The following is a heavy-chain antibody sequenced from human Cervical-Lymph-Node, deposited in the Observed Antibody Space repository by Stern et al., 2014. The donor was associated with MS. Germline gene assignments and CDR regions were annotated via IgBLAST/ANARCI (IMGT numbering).Heavy chain of an antibody. V-gene: IGHV3-74*02. CDR2: INSDGTTT. CDR1: GFAFSNYW. Sequence: EVQLVESGGGLVQPGGSLSLSCAASGFAFSNYWMHWVRQVPGKGLVWGSRINSDGTTTGYADSVKGRFTISRDNAKNTLFLQMKSLRVDDTAVYYCARDDSSGYAVWGQGSLVTVSS. CDR3: ARDDSSGYAV. D-gene: IGHD3-22*01. J-gene: IGHJ4*02.